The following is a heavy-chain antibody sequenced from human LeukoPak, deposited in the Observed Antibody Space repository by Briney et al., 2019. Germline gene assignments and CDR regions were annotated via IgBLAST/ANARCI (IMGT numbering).Heavy chain of an antibody. V-gene: IGHV3-23*01. J-gene: IGHJ4*02. CDR3: ALNWGNDF. CDR2: ISNSGGST. D-gene: IGHD7-27*01. CDR1: GFTFSSYA. Sequence: PGGSLRLSCAASGFTFSSYAMSWVRQAPWKGLEWVSAISNSGGSTFYADSVRGRFTISRDNSKNTLYLQMNSLRAEDTAVYYCALNWGNDFWGQGTLVTVSS.